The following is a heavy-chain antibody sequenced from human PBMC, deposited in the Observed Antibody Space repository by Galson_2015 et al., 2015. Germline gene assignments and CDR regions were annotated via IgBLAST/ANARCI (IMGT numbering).Heavy chain of an antibody. V-gene: IGHV1-46*01. CDR1: GYTFTSYY. Sequence: SCKASGYTFTSYYMHWVRQAPGQGLEWMGIINPSGGSTSYAQKFQGRVTMTRDTSTSTVYMELSSLRSEDTAVYYCARDLGDIVVVPAAMSLGYWGQGTLVTVSS. CDR3: ARDLGDIVVVPAAMSLGY. CDR2: INPSGGST. J-gene: IGHJ4*02. D-gene: IGHD2-2*01.